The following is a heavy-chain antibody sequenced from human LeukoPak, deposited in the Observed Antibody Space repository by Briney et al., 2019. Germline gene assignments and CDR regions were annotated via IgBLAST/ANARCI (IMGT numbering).Heavy chain of an antibody. Sequence: GGSLRLSCAASGFTVSSNYMSWVRQAPGKGLEWVSVIYSGGSTYYADSVKGRFTISRDNSKNTLYLQMNSLRAEDTAVYYCARDPSTTVTTGNYWGQGTLVTVSS. J-gene: IGHJ4*02. CDR2: IYSGGST. CDR3: ARDPSTTVTTGNY. V-gene: IGHV3-53*01. D-gene: IGHD4-17*01. CDR1: GFTVSSNY.